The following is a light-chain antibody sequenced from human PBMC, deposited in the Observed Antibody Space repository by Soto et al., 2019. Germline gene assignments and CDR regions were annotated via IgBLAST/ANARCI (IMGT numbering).Light chain of an antibody. CDR1: SSDIGRYNF. J-gene: IGLJ1*01. CDR3: TSYTITSPYV. Sequence: QSVLTQPVSMSGSPGQSITISCTGASSDIGRYNFVSWYQHHPGKAPKLIIYEATKRPSGVSYRFSGSKSGNTASLTISGLQAEDEADYYCTSYTITSPYVFGTGTKVTVL. V-gene: IGLV2-14*01. CDR2: EAT.